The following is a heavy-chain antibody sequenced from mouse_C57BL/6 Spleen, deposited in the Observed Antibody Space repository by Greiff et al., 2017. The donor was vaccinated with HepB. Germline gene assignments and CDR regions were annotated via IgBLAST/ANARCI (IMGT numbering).Heavy chain of an antibody. V-gene: IGHV1-22*01. CDR1: GYTFTDYN. CDR2: INPNNGGT. J-gene: IGHJ3*01. D-gene: IGHD1-1*01. CDR3: ARSTTVVEGWFAY. Sequence: VHVKQSGPELVKPGASVKMSCKASGYTFTDYNMHWVKQSHGKSLEWIGYINPNNGGTSYNQKFKGKATLTVNKSSSTAYMELRSLTSEDSAVYYCARSTTVVEGWFAYWGQGTLVTVSA.